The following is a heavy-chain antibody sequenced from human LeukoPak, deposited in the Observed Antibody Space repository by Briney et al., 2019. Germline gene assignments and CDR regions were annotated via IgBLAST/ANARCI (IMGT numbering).Heavy chain of an antibody. V-gene: IGHV3-66*01. J-gene: IGHJ6*02. Sequence: GGSLRLSCAASGFTVSSNYMSWVRQAPGKGLEGVSGIYSGATTSYADSVKGRFTISSDNSKNTLYLQMNSLRAEDMAVYYCARDLMGYGDYRPVGGLDVWGQGTTVTVSS. CDR1: GFTVSSNY. CDR2: IYSGATT. CDR3: ARDLMGYGDYRPVGGLDV. D-gene: IGHD4-17*01.